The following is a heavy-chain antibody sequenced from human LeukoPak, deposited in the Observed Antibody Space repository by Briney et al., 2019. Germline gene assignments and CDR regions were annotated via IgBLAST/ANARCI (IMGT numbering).Heavy chain of an antibody. D-gene: IGHD3-16*01. V-gene: IGHV3-30*18. J-gene: IGHJ4*02. CDR3: AKATSPYDYVWGTSD. Sequence: GGSLRLSCEASDITFSSYGMHWVRQAPGKGLEWVAVTSYNGRESYYVDSVKGRFTISRDNSKNTLYLQMNSVTTDDTAVYYCAKATSPYDYVWGTSDWGQGTLVIVSS. CDR2: TSYNGRES. CDR1: DITFSSYG.